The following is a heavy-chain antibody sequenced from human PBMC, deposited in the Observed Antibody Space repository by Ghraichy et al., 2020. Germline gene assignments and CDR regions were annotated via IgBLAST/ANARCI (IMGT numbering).Heavy chain of an antibody. CDR3: ARVRVVRVVIRAYYYYDGMDV. J-gene: IGHJ6*02. CDR1: GYTFTSYD. V-gene: IGHV1-8*01. CDR2: MNPNSGNT. Sequence: ASVKVSCKASGYTFTSYDINWVRQATGQGLEWMGWMNPNSGNTGYAQKFQGRVTMTRNTSISTAYMELSSLRSEDTAVYYCARVRVVRVVIRAYYYYDGMDVWGQGTTVTVSS. D-gene: IGHD3-10*01.